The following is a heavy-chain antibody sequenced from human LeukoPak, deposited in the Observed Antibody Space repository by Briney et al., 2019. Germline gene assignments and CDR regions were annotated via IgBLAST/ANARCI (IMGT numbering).Heavy chain of an antibody. D-gene: IGHD6-6*01. Sequence: ASVKVSCKASGYTFTGYYMHWVRQAPGQGLEWMGWINPNSGGTNYAQKFQGRVTMTRDTSISTAYMELSRLRSDDTAVYYCAREPHFYSSSSGFDPWSQGTLVTVSS. V-gene: IGHV1-2*02. CDR2: INPNSGGT. J-gene: IGHJ5*02. CDR3: AREPHFYSSSSGFDP. CDR1: GYTFTGYY.